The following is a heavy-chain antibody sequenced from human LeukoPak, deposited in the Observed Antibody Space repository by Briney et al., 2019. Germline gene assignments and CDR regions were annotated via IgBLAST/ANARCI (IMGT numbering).Heavy chain of an antibody. J-gene: IGHJ5*01. V-gene: IGHV3-30*01. Sequence: GGSLRLSCAASGFTFSGYALDWVRQAPGKGLEWVAVILYHGNNQYYADSVKGRFTISRDNSKDTVYLQMNSLRPEDTATYYCARDTYENSLDSWGQGTLVTVSS. CDR1: GFTFSGYA. CDR2: ILYHGNNQ. D-gene: IGHD3-22*01. CDR3: ARDTYENSLDS.